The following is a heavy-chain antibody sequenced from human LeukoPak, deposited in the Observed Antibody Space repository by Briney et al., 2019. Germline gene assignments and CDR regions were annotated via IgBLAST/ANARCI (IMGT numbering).Heavy chain of an antibody. J-gene: IGHJ5*02. CDR1: GFTFSSYS. D-gene: IGHD1-26*01. CDR2: ISSSSSYI. V-gene: IGHV3-21*01. Sequence: PGGSLRLSCAASGFTFSSYSMNWVRQAPGKGLEWVSSISSSSSYIYYADSVKGRFTISRDNAKNPLYLQMNSLRAEDTAVYYCAKDLRSLVGATDWFDPWGQGTLVTVSS. CDR3: AKDLRSLVGATDWFDP.